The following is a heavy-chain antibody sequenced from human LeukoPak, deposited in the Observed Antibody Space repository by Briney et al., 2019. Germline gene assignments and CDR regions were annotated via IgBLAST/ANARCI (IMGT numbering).Heavy chain of an antibody. J-gene: IGHJ4*02. CDR1: GFTFASYA. V-gene: IGHV3-23*01. D-gene: IGHD5-18*01. CDR2: ISGSGGST. CDR3: AREDRYIYGPTLDY. Sequence: GGSLRLSCAASGFTFASYAMTWVRQAPGKGLAWFSAISGSGGSTYYADSVKGRFTISRDNYKNTLYLQMNSLRAEDTAVYYCAREDRYIYGPTLDYWGQGTLVTVSS.